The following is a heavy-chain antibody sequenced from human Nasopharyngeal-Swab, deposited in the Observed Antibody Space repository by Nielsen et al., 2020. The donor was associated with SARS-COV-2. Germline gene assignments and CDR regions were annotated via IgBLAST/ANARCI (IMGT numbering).Heavy chain of an antibody. Sequence: GGSLRLSCAASGFTFSSYGMHWIRQAPGKGLEWVSYISSSSSYTNYADSVKGRFTISRDNAKNSLYLQMNSLRAEDTAVYYCARERIAAAGTDYWGQGTLVTVSS. V-gene: IGHV3-21*05. CDR2: ISSSSSYT. D-gene: IGHD6-13*01. CDR1: GFTFSSYG. J-gene: IGHJ4*02. CDR3: ARERIAAAGTDY.